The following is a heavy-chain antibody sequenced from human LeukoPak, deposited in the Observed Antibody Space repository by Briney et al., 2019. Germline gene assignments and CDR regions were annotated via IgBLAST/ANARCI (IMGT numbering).Heavy chain of an antibody. CDR3: ITVYDSSGYYYLQ. CDR1: GGSISSSSYY. D-gene: IGHD3-22*01. V-gene: IGHV4-39*01. J-gene: IGHJ4*02. Sequence: SETLPLTCTVSGGSISSSSYYWGWIRQPPGKGLEWIGSIYYSGSTYYNPSLKSRVTISVDTSKNQFSMKLSSVTAADTAVYYCITVYDSSGYYYLQWGQGTLVTVSS. CDR2: IYYSGST.